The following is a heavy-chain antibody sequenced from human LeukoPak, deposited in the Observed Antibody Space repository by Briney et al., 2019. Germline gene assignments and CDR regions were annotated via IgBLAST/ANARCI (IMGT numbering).Heavy chain of an antibody. CDR1: GFTFSNFA. CDR2: ISGKGGNT. J-gene: IGHJ6*02. Sequence: GSLRLSCAASGFTFSNFAMNWVRQAPGKGLEWVSTISGKGGNTYYADSVKGRFTISRDNSKNTLYLQMNSLRAEDMAVYYCAGNDDLDVWGQGTTVTVSS. V-gene: IGHV3-23*01. D-gene: IGHD3-16*01. CDR3: AGNDDLDV.